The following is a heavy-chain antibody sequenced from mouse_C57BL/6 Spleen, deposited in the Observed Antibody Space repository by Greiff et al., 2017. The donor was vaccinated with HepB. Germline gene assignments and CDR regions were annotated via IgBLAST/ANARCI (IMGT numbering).Heavy chain of an antibody. J-gene: IGHJ1*03. V-gene: IGHV5-4*01. CDR2: ISDGGSYT. CDR1: GFTFSSYA. D-gene: IGHD1-1*01. Sequence: EVMLVESGGGLVKPGGSLKLSCAASGFTFSSYAMSWVRQTPEKRLEWVATISDGGSYTYYPDNVKGRFTISRDNAKNNRYLQMSHLKSENTAMYYSARDRGDGRASWCFDVWGTGTTVTVSS. CDR3: ARDRGDGRASWCFDV.